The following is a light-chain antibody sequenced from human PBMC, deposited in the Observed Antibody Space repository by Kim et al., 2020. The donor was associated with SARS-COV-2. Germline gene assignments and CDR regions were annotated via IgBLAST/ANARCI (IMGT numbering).Light chain of an antibody. Sequence: FAPGERATPSCRASPSVRSYLVWYQQKPGQAPRLLIYDASNRATGIPARFSGSGSGTDFTLTINTLEPEDFAVYYCQQRSNWPLTFGGGTKVDIK. CDR2: DAS. V-gene: IGKV3-11*01. CDR1: PSVRSY. J-gene: IGKJ4*01. CDR3: QQRSNWPLT.